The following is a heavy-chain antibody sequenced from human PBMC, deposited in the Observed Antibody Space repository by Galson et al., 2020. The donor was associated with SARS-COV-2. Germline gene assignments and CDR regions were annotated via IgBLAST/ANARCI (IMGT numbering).Heavy chain of an antibody. CDR3: TRLPSDHVSSNTYHFDY. V-gene: IGHV3-73*01. CDR2: IRTKTNSYAT. CDR1: GFTFGDSP. D-gene: IGHD4-4*01. Sequence: GESLKISCAASGFTFGDSPMHWVRQASGKGLEWVGRIRTKTNSYATTYDASVKGRFTISRDDSQNTAFLEMNNLKTEDTAVYYCTRLPSDHVSSNTYHFDYWGQGTVVTVSS. J-gene: IGHJ4*02.